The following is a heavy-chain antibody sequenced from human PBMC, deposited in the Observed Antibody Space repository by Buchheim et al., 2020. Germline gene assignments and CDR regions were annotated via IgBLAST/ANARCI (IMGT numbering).Heavy chain of an antibody. Sequence: QVQLVESGGGVVQPGRSLRLSCAASGFTFSSYGMHWVRQAPGKGLEWVAVIWYDGSNKYYADSVKGRFTISRDHSKNTLYLQMNSLRAEDTAVYYCARDRDLLGSYYFDYWGQGTL. CDR3: ARDRDLLGSYYFDY. CDR2: IWYDGSNK. J-gene: IGHJ4*02. V-gene: IGHV3-33*01. CDR1: GFTFSSYG. D-gene: IGHD1-26*01.